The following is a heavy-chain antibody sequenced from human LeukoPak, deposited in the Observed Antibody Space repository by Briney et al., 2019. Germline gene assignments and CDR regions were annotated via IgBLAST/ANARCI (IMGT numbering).Heavy chain of an antibody. CDR1: GFTFINAW. J-gene: IGHJ4*02. Sequence: PGGSLRLSCAASGFTFINAWMAWVRQAPGKGLEWVSAMSSSDDGRYYAASVRGRFTISRDTSRSTLYLQMNSLRAEDAAVYYCAKAPVTSCRGAFCYPFDYWGQGTLVTVSS. CDR2: MSSSDDGR. V-gene: IGHV3-23*01. CDR3: AKAPVTSCRGAFCYPFDY. D-gene: IGHD2-15*01.